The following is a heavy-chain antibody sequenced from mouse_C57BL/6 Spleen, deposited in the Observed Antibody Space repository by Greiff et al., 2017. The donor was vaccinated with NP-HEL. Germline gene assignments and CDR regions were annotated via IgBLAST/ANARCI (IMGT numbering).Heavy chain of an antibody. J-gene: IGHJ1*03. Sequence: QVQLQQSGPELVKPGASVKISCKASGYAFSSSWMNWVKQRPGKGLEWIGRIYPGDGDTNYNGKFKGQATLTADKSSSTAYMQLSSLTSEDSTVYFCAISGNWYFDVWGTGTTVTVSS. CDR1: GYAFSSSW. CDR3: AISGNWYFDV. CDR2: IYPGDGDT. D-gene: IGHD6-2*01. V-gene: IGHV1-82*01.